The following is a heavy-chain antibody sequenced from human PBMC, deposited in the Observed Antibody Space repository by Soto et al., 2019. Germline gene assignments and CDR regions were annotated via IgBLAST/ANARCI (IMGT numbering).Heavy chain of an antibody. CDR3: ARGELYGELPGGMDV. Sequence: GGSLRLSCAASGFTFSSYGMHWVRQAPGKGLEWVAVIWYDGSNKYYADSVKGRFTISRDNSKNTLYLQMNSLRAEDTAVYYCARGELYGELPGGMDVWGQGTTVTVSS. D-gene: IGHD3-10*01. J-gene: IGHJ6*02. CDR2: IWYDGSNK. V-gene: IGHV3-33*01. CDR1: GFTFSSYG.